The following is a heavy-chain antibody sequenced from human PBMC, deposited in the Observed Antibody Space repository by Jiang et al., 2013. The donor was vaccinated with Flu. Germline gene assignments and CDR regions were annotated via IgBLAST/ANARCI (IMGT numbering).Heavy chain of an antibody. J-gene: IGHJ4*02. CDR3: VRDIDSPGSFEYFDY. V-gene: IGHV3-7*03. CDR2: INNDGSQT. Sequence: ASGFTLRTYWMSWVRQAPGKGLEWLANINNDGSQTFYADSVKGRFTVSRNNAGNSLSLRLNSLRVEDTATYYCVRDIDSPGSFEYFDYWGQGALVTVSS. CDR1: GFTLRTYW. D-gene: IGHD3-9*01.